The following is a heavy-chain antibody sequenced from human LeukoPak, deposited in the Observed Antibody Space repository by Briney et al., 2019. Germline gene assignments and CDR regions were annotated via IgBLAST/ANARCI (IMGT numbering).Heavy chain of an antibody. D-gene: IGHD3-22*01. V-gene: IGHV1-2*02. Sequence: GASVKVPCKASGYTFTGYYMHWVRQAPGRGLEWMGWINPNSGGTNYAQKFQGRVTMTRDTSTSTVYMELSSLRSEDTAVYYCARNYYDSSGQPPLDYWGQGTLVTVSS. CDR3: ARNYYDSSGQPPLDY. CDR2: INPNSGGT. CDR1: GYTFTGYY. J-gene: IGHJ4*02.